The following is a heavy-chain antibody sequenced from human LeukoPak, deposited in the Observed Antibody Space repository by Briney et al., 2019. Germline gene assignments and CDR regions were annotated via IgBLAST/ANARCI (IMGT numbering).Heavy chain of an antibody. CDR1: GYTFTSYG. D-gene: IGHD2-15*01. Sequence: ASVKVSCKASGYTFTSYGISWVRQAPGQGLEWMGWISAYNGNTNYAQKLQGRVTMTTDTSTSTAYMELRSLRSDDTAVYYCARVDPPAQYCSGGSCYYYFQHWGQGTLVTVSS. CDR2: ISAYNGNT. V-gene: IGHV1-18*01. CDR3: ARVDPPAQYCSGGSCYYYFQH. J-gene: IGHJ1*01.